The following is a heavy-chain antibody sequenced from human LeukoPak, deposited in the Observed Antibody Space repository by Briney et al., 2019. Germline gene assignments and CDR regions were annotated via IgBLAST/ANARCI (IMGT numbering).Heavy chain of an antibody. CDR3: ERENYDSSGYYGFDY. J-gene: IGHJ4*02. CDR2: ISAYNGNT. V-gene: IGHV1-18*01. CDR1: GYTFTSYG. Sequence: GASVKVSCKASGYTFTSYGISWVRQAPGQGLEWRGWISAYNGNTNYAQKLQGRVTMTTDTSTSTAYMELRSLRSDDTAVYYCERENYDSSGYYGFDYWGQGTLVTVSS. D-gene: IGHD3-22*01.